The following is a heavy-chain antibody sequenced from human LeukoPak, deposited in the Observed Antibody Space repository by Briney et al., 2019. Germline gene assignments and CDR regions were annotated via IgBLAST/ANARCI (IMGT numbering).Heavy chain of an antibody. Sequence: GGSLRLSCVVSGFTFSSYSVNWVRQSPGKGLEWVSYISSSSSYIHYADSVKGPFTISRDNAKKPLYLQMNSLRAEDTAVYYCARAPLHLAMYHYFDYWGQGTLVTVSS. CDR1: GFTFSSYS. V-gene: IGHV3-21*01. CDR3: ARAPLHLAMYHYFDY. D-gene: IGHD2-2*01. CDR2: ISSSSSYI. J-gene: IGHJ4*02.